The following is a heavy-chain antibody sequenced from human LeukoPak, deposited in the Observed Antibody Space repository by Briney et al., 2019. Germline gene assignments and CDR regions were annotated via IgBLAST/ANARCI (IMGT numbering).Heavy chain of an antibody. CDR1: GYTFTFNAYY. J-gene: IGHJ5*02. V-gene: IGHV1-2*02. CDR3: ARGLSSTRRLLPFDP. CDR2: INPNSGGT. Sequence: GASVKVSCKASGYTFTFNAYYIHWVRQAPGQGLEWLGWINPNSGGTNYAQKFQGRVTMTRDTSISTAYMELSRLRSDDTAVYYCARGLSSTRRLLPFDPGGQGTLVTVSS. D-gene: IGHD2-2*01.